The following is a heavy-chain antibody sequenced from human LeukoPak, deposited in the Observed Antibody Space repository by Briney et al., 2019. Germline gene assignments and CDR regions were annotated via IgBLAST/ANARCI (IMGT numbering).Heavy chain of an antibody. CDR3: ARQDGYSLYHFDY. CDR2: IYPADSDT. CDR1: GYSFASYW. V-gene: IGHV5-51*01. Sequence: GESLTISCKGSGYSFASYWIAWVRQMPGKGLEWMGIIYPADSDTRYSPSFRGQVTISVDKSISTAYLQWSSLKASGTAMYYCARQDGYSLYHFDYWGQGTLVTVSS. D-gene: IGHD5-18*01. J-gene: IGHJ4*02.